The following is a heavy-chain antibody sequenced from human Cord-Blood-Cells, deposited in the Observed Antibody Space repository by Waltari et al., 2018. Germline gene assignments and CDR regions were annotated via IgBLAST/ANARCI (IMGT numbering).Heavy chain of an antibody. CDR1: GYTFTGYY. Sequence: QVQLVQSGAEVKKPGASVKVSCKASGYTFTGYYMHWVRQAPGKGLEWMGWNNPNSGGTNYAQKFQGRVTMTRDTAISTAYMELSRLRSDDTAVYYCARDEGANYDSSGYFDYWGQGTLVTVSS. J-gene: IGHJ4*02. V-gene: IGHV1-2*02. CDR2: NNPNSGGT. CDR3: ARDEGANYDSSGYFDY. D-gene: IGHD3-22*01.